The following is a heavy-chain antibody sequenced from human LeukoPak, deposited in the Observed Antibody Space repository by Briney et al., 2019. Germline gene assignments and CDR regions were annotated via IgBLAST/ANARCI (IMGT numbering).Heavy chain of an antibody. CDR3: ARDVYYYDSSGFDP. D-gene: IGHD3-22*01. V-gene: IGHV3-21*01. J-gene: IGHJ5*02. Sequence: NTSETLSLTCTVSGGSISSSSYYWGWMRQPPGKGLEWVSSISGSSSYIYYADSVKGRFTISRDNAKNSLYLQMNSLRAEDTAVYYCARDVYYYDSSGFDPWGQGTLVTVSS. CDR1: GGSISSSS. CDR2: ISGSSSYI.